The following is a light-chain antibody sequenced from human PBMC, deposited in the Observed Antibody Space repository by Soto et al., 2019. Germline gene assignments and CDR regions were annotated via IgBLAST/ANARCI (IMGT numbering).Light chain of an antibody. CDR2: DAS. CDR3: QQYNNWQPLT. J-gene: IGKJ4*01. V-gene: IGKV3-15*01. Sequence: EIVMSQSPVTLSVSPGARATLSCRASQSVSSDLAWYQQKPGQAPTLLVFDASTSATGSPARFSGSGSGTEFTLTLSGLQSEDFAVYYCQQYNNWQPLTFGGGTKVDIK. CDR1: QSVSSD.